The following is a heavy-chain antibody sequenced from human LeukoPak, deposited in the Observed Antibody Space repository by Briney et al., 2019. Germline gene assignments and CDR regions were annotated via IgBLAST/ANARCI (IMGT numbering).Heavy chain of an antibody. Sequence: ASVKVSCRASGYTFIGYYLYWVGQAPGQGLEWMGWINPNSGGTNFAEKFQGRVTMTRDTSISTAYMELSRLRSDDTAMYYCARDRDPSSPYDAFDIWGQGTMVTVSS. CDR3: ARDRDPSSPYDAFDI. D-gene: IGHD3-10*01. CDR1: GYTFIGYY. J-gene: IGHJ3*02. CDR2: INPNSGGT. V-gene: IGHV1-2*02.